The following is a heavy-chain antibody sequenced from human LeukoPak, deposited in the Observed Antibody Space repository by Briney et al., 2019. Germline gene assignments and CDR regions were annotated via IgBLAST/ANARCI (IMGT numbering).Heavy chain of an antibody. CDR1: GFTFSSYS. CDR2: ISSSSSYI. CDR3: ARGSGSSSPTDY. D-gene: IGHD6-13*01. J-gene: IGHJ4*02. Sequence: NPGGSLRLSCAASGFTFSSYSMNWVRQAPGKGLEWVSSISSSSSYIYYADSVKGRFTISRDNAKNSLYLQMNSLRAEDTAVYYCARGSGSSSPTDYWGQGTLVNVSS. V-gene: IGHV3-21*01.